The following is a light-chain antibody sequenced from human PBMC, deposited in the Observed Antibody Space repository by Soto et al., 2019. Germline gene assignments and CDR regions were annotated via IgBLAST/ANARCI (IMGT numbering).Light chain of an antibody. J-gene: IGKJ4*01. CDR2: SGS. V-gene: IGKV2-28*01. Sequence: IVMTQSPLSLPVTPGEPASISCRSSQSLLHSNGKKCLAWYLQKPGQSPQLLIYSGSSRASGVPDRFSGSGSGTYFTLKISRVEADDVGVYYCMQVLQTPLTFGGGTKVEIK. CDR1: QSLLHSNGKKC. CDR3: MQVLQTPLT.